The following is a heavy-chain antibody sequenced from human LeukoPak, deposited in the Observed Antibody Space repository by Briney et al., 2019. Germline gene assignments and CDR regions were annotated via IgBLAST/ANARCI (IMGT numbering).Heavy chain of an antibody. Sequence: PSQTLSLTCTVSGGSINSDDFYWSWIRRPAGKALEWIGRIYITGSTDYNPSLKSRVTISVDTSKNQVSLKLRSVTAADTAVYYCARTTEGYAGGPGYSYYYYMDVWGKGTTVTISS. CDR1: GGSINSDDFY. V-gene: IGHV4-61*02. D-gene: IGHD5-12*01. CDR3: ARTTEGYAGGPGYSYYYYMDV. J-gene: IGHJ6*03. CDR2: IYITGST.